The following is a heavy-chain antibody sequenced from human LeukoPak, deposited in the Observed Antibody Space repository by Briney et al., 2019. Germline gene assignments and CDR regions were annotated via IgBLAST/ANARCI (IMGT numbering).Heavy chain of an antibody. D-gene: IGHD6-19*01. CDR1: GGSISSGGYY. CDR3: ASLKAGEQWLVTDY. Sequence: ASQTLSLTCAVSGGSISSGGYYWSWIRQPPGKGLEWIGYIYYSGSTNYNPSLKSRVTISVDTSKNQFSLKLSSVTAADTAVYYCASLKAGEQWLVTDYWGQGTLVTVSS. V-gene: IGHV4-61*08. J-gene: IGHJ4*02. CDR2: IYYSGST.